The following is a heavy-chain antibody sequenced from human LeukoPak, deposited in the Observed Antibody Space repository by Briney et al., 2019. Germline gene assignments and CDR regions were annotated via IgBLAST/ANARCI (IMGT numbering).Heavy chain of an antibody. J-gene: IGHJ3*02. CDR3: ARIVSETYHDGFDI. V-gene: IGHV3-7*01. D-gene: IGHD3-16*02. CDR1: GFTFSTYC. CDR2: IRRDGGEK. Sequence: PGGSLRLSCAASGFTFSTYCMGWVRQAPGKGLEWVANIRRDGGEKYYVDSVKGRFPISRDNAKTSLFVEVNSLRAEDTAVYYCARIVSETYHDGFDIWGQGTTVTISS.